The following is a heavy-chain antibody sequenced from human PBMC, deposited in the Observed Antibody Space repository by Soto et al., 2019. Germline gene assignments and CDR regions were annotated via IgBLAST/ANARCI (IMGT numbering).Heavy chain of an antibody. V-gene: IGHV3-33*06. CDR2: IWWDGSNK. Sequence: GGSLRLSCAASGFMFSYGFHWVRQAPGEGLEWVAVIWWDGSNKIYADSVKGRFTISRDNSKNTLYLQMNSLRAEDTAVYYCAKDRRVIVVVPAQNYYGMDVWGQGTTVTVSS. J-gene: IGHJ6*02. CDR1: GFMFSYG. D-gene: IGHD2-2*01. CDR3: AKDRRVIVVVPAQNYYGMDV.